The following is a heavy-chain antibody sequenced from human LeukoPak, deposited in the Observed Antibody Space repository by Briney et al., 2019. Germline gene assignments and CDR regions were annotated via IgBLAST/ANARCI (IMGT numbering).Heavy chain of an antibody. V-gene: IGHV3-48*03. CDR1: VFTFSSYE. Sequence: GGSLRLSCAASVFTFSSYEMNWVRQAPGKGLEWVSYISGSGSTIYYADSVKGRFTISRDNAKNSLYLQMNSLRAEDTAVYYCAELGITMIGGVWGKGTTVTISS. D-gene: IGHD3-10*02. CDR3: AELGITMIGGV. J-gene: IGHJ6*04. CDR2: ISGSGSTI.